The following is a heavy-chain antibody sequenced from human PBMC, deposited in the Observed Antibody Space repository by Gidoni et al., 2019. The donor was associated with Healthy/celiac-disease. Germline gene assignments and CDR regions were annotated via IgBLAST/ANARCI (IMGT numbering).Heavy chain of an antibody. CDR1: GGTFSSYS. Sequence: QVQLVQSGAEVKKPGCSVKVSCKASGGTFSSYSISWGRQAPGQGLEWMGGIIPIFGTANYAQKFQGRVTITADKSTSTAYMELSSLRSEDTAVYYCASWGSNCSSTSCYGMKEWFDPWGQGTLVTVSS. CDR2: IIPIFGTA. V-gene: IGHV1-69*06. CDR3: ASWGSNCSSTSCYGMKEWFDP. J-gene: IGHJ5*02. D-gene: IGHD2-2*01.